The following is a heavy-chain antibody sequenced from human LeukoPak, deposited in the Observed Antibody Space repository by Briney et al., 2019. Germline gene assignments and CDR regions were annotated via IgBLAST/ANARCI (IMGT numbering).Heavy chain of an antibody. D-gene: IGHD3-22*01. CDR3: ARVKSSHYYDSSGYYPDY. V-gene: IGHV3-74*01. CDR2: ITNDGSST. Sequence: GGSLRLSCAASGLTFSSHWMHWVRQAPGKGLVWVSRITNDGSSTTYADSVKGRFTISRDNAKNSLYLRMNSLRDEDTAVYYCARVKSSHYYDSSGYYPDYWGQGTLVTVSS. CDR1: GLTFSSHW. J-gene: IGHJ4*02.